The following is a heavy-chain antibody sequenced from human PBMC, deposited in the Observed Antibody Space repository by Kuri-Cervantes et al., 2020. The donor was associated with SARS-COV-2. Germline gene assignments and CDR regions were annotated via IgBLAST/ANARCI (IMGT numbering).Heavy chain of an antibody. V-gene: IGHV4-61*01. Sequence: SETLSLTCTVSGGSVSSGSYYWSWIRQPPGKGLEWIGYIYYSGSTNYNPSLKSRVTISVDTSKNQFSLKLSSVTAADTAVYYCARDLGSGRWLQSPNAFDIWGQGTRVTGSS. CDR2: IYYSGST. CDR1: GGSVSSGSYY. J-gene: IGHJ3*02. CDR3: ARDLGSGRWLQSPNAFDI. D-gene: IGHD5-24*01.